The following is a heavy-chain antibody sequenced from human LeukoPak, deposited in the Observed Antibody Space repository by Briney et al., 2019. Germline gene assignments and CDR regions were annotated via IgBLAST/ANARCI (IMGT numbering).Heavy chain of an antibody. J-gene: IGHJ4*02. V-gene: IGHV3-23*01. CDR1: GFTFNTFA. D-gene: IGHD2-15*01. Sequence: PGGSLRLSRAASGFTFNTFAMSWVRQAPGKGLEWVSGISGNGASTYYADSVKGRFTISRDNSKNTLYLQMNSLRAEDTAVYYCAKAGGLLLYYFDYCGQGTLVTVSS. CDR2: ISGNGAST. CDR3: AKAGGLLLYYFDY.